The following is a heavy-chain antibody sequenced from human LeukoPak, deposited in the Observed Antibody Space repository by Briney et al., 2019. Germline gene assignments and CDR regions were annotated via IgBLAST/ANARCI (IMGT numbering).Heavy chain of an antibody. D-gene: IGHD2/OR15-2a*01. V-gene: IGHV3-7*01. Sequence: PGGSLRLSCAASGFTVSSNYMSWVRQAPGKGLEWVANIKGDGSEKNYVDSVRGRFTISRDNAKNSVFLQMNSLRAEDTAVYYCRIGHYGSNWGQGTLVTVSS. CDR3: RIGHYGSN. CDR2: IKGDGSEK. J-gene: IGHJ4*02. CDR1: GFTVSSNY.